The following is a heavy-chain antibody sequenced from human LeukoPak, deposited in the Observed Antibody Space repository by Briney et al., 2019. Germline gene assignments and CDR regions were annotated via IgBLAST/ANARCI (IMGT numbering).Heavy chain of an antibody. J-gene: IGHJ4*02. CDR1: GFTFSSYA. CDR2: ISGSGDST. V-gene: IGHV3-23*01. CDR3: AKDRGGGNYYGYFDY. Sequence: HPGGSLRLSCAASGFTFSSYAMSWVRQAPGKGLEWVSGISGSGDSTYYADSVKGRFTISRDNSKNTLYLQMNSLRAEDTAVYYCAKDRGGGNYYGYFDYWGQGTLVTVSS. D-gene: IGHD1-26*01.